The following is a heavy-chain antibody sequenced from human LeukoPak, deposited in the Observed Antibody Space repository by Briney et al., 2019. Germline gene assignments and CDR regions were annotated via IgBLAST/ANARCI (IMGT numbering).Heavy chain of an antibody. CDR1: GFTFSSYS. Sequence: GGSLRLSCAASGFTFSSYSMNWVRQAPGKGLEWVSYISSSSSTIYYADSVKGRFTISRDNAKNSLYLQMNSLRDEDTAVYYCARFRVDIVVVPAAGDHDAFDIWGQGTMVTVSS. CDR2: ISSSSSTI. J-gene: IGHJ3*02. D-gene: IGHD2-2*01. CDR3: ARFRVDIVVVPAAGDHDAFDI. V-gene: IGHV3-48*02.